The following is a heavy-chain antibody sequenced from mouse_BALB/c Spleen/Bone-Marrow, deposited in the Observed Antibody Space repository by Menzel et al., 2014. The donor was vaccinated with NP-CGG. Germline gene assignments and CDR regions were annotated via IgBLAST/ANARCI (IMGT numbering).Heavy chain of an antibody. D-gene: IGHD1-1*01. CDR3: ARGGYYGSAMDY. CDR1: GYTFTSYW. V-gene: IGHV1-7*01. CDR2: INPNTGYT. J-gene: IGHJ4*01. Sequence: VQLQQSGAELAKPGASVKMSCKASGYTFTSYWMHWVKQRPGQGLEWIGYINPNTGYTEYNQKFKDKATLTADKSSSTAYMQLSSLKSEDSAVYYCARGGYYGSAMDYWGQGTSVTVSS.